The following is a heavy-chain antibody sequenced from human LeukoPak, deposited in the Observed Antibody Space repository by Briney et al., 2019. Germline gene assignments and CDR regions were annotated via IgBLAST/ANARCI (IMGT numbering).Heavy chain of an antibody. D-gene: IGHD6-19*01. CDR3: ARVIARDAVAGTAY. V-gene: IGHV4-34*01. CDR2: INHSGST. CDR1: GGSFSGYY. J-gene: IGHJ4*02. Sequence: SETLSLTCAVYGGSFSGYYWSWIRQPPGKGLEWIGEINHSGSTNYNPSLKSRVTISVDTSKNQFSLKLSSVTAADTAVYYCARVIARDAVAGTAYWGQGTLVTVSS.